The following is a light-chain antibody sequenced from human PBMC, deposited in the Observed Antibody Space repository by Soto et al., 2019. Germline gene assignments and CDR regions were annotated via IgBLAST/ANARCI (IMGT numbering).Light chain of an antibody. J-gene: IGLJ1*01. V-gene: IGLV2-14*01. CDR2: DVS. CDR1: SSDVGGYDY. CDR3: SSYTSSSTYV. Sequence: QSVLTQPASVSGSPGQSIAISCTGTSSDVGGYDYVSWYQQHPGKAPKLMIYDVSNRPSGVSNRFSGSKSDNTASLTISGLQAEDDADYYCSSYTSSSTYVFGTGTKVTVL.